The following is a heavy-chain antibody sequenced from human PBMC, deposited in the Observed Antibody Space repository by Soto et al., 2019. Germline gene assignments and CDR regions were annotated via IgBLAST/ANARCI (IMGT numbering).Heavy chain of an antibody. D-gene: IGHD5-18*01. CDR1: GGSISNYY. V-gene: IGHV4-59*08. CDR2: IYYSGST. CDR3: ARHRYSYGVYYFDY. Sequence: QVQLQESGPGLVKPSETLSLTCIVSGGSISNYYWSWIRQPPGKGLEWIGYIYYSGSTNYNPSLTCRLTXXVXTXXNQFSLKLSSVTAADTAVYYCARHRYSYGVYYFDYWGQGTLVTVSS. J-gene: IGHJ4*02.